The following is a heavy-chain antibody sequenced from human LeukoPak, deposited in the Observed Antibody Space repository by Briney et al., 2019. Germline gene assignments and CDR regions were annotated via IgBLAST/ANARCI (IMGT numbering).Heavy chain of an antibody. CDR1: GFTFRSHA. CDR2: IYENGGTT. V-gene: IGHV3-23*01. J-gene: IGHJ4*02. D-gene: IGHD6-19*01. CDR3: AKAVAGYYFDY. Sequence: GGSLRLSCVGSGFTFRSHAMSWVRQAPEKGLEFVSGIYENGGTTYYADSVKGRFSISRDNSKNTLYLQMNSLRAEDTAVYYCAKAVAGYYFDYWGQGTLVTVSS.